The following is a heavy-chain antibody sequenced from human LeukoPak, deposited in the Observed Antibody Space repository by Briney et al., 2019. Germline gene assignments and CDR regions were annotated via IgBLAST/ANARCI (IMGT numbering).Heavy chain of an antibody. CDR3: SGRSGFSSIY. D-gene: IGHD6-19*01. Sequence: GGSLRLSCAASGFTFNTHWMSWVRQSPRGGREWVANISPDGSAEYYLDSVKGRFTISRDNAKNLVYLQLSSLRTEDTAVYYCSGRSGFSSIYWGQGTLVTVSS. CDR1: GFTFNTHW. J-gene: IGHJ4*02. V-gene: IGHV3-7*01. CDR2: ISPDGSAE.